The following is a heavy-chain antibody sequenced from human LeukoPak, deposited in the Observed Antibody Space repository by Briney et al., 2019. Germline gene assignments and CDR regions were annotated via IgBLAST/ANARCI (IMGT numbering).Heavy chain of an antibody. CDR2: INHSGST. CDR3: ARGLLGGYDWGYYFDY. J-gene: IGHJ4*02. D-gene: IGHD5-12*01. CDR1: GGSISSSSYY. V-gene: IGHV4-39*07. Sequence: SETLSLTCTVSGGSISSSSYYWGWIRQPPGKGLEWIGEINHSGSTNYNPSLKSRVTISVDTSKNQFSLKLSSVTAADTAVYYCARGLLGGYDWGYYFDYWGQGTLVTVSS.